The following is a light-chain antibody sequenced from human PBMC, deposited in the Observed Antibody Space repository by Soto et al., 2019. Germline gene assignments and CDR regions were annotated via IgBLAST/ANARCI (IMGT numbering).Light chain of an antibody. V-gene: IGKV3-20*01. Sequence: EIVLTQSPGTLTLSPGERVTLSCTASQRVSTSYLAWYQPKPGKAPTLLIYGASNRATGIPDWFSGSGSGTDFTLNISRLQHEDDAVYYCQQYVSSSPWTFGQGTKLEIK. CDR2: GAS. CDR3: QQYVSSSPWT. J-gene: IGKJ1*01. CDR1: QRVSTSY.